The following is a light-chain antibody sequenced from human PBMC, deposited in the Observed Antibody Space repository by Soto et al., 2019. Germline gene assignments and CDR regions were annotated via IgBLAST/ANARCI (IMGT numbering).Light chain of an antibody. CDR1: SSDVGGYNL. CDR3: SSYTSTNTHVV. CDR2: DVD. Sequence: QSVLTQPASVSGSPGQSITISCTGTSSDVGGYNLVSWYQHHPDKAPKVMIYDVDNRPSGVSGRFSGSKSGNTASLTISGLQAEDEADYYCSSYTSTNTHVVFGGGTKLTVL. J-gene: IGLJ2*01. V-gene: IGLV2-14*03.